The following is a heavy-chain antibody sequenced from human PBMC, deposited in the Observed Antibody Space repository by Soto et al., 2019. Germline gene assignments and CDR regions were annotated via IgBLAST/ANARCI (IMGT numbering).Heavy chain of an antibody. Sequence: GGSLRLSCAASGFTFSTYSMNWVRQAPGKGLEWVSYISSSSSTIFYTDSVKGRFTVSRDNAKNSLYLQMNSLRAEDTAAYYCARDRLIIDTTGGYAQWGQGIQVTVSS. CDR2: ISSSSSTI. V-gene: IGHV3-48*01. D-gene: IGHD2-2*01. J-gene: IGHJ4*02. CDR3: ARDRLIIDTTGGYAQ. CDR1: GFTFSTYS.